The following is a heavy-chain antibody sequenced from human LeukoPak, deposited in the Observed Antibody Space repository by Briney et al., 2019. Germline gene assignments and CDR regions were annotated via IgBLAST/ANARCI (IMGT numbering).Heavy chain of an antibody. J-gene: IGHJ4*02. CDR3: ARETMAYYYDSSGYYPYDY. Sequence: ASVKVSCKASGYTFTKYYIHWVRQAPGQGLEWMGIIEPSDGGTRYAQKFQGRVTMTTDTSTSTAYMELRSLRSDDTAVYYCARETMAYYYDSSGYYPYDYWGQGTLVTVSS. V-gene: IGHV1-46*01. CDR1: GYTFTKYY. CDR2: IEPSDGGT. D-gene: IGHD3-22*01.